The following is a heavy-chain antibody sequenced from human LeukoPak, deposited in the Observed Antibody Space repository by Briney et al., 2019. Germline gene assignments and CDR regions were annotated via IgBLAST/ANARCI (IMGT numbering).Heavy chain of an antibody. CDR1: GYTFTGYY. CDR2: INPNSGGT. V-gene: IGHV1-2*02. J-gene: IGHJ3*02. Sequence: ASVKVSCKASGYTFTGYYMHWVRQAPGQGLEWMGWINPNSGGTNYAQKFRGRVTMTRDTSISTAYMELSRLRSDDTAVYYCARGHYGSGSHDAFDIWGQGTMVTVSS. D-gene: IGHD3-10*01. CDR3: ARGHYGSGSHDAFDI.